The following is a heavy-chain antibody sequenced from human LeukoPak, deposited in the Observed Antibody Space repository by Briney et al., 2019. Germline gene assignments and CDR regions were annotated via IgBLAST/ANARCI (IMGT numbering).Heavy chain of an antibody. D-gene: IGHD3-10*01. J-gene: IGHJ4*02. CDR2: IKSKTDGGTT. CDR3: TTDPRITMVRGVVIIFDY. V-gene: IGHV3-15*01. CDR1: GFTFSNAW. Sequence: PGGSLRLSCAASGFTFSNAWMSWVRQAPGKGLEWVGRIKSKTDGGTTDYAAPVKGRFTISRDDSKNTLYLQMNSLKTEDTAVYYCTTDPRITMVRGVVIIFDYWGQGTLVTVSS.